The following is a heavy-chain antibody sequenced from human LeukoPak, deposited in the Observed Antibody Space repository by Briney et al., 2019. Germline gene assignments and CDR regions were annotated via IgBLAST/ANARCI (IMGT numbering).Heavy chain of an antibody. J-gene: IGHJ6*02. D-gene: IGHD6-13*01. Sequence: ASVKVSCKASGYTFTSYGISWVRQAPGQGLEWMGWISAYNGNTNYAQKLQGRVTMTTDTSTSTAYMELRSLRSDDTAVYYCARVGAKRIAAAGPITMSGMDVWGQGTTVTVSS. CDR2: ISAYNGNT. CDR3: ARVGAKRIAAAGPITMSGMDV. V-gene: IGHV1-18*01. CDR1: GYTFTSYG.